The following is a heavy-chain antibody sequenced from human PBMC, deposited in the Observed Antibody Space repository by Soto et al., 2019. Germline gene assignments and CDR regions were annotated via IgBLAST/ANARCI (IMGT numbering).Heavy chain of an antibody. D-gene: IGHD3-10*01. V-gene: IGHV3-49*03. Sequence: GGSLRLSCTASGFTFGDYAMSWFRQAPGKGLEWVGFIRSKAYGGTTEYAASVKGRFTISRDDSKSIAYLQMNSLKTEDTAVYYCTRDSYYYGSGSPWADAFDIWGQGTMVTVSS. J-gene: IGHJ3*02. CDR3: TRDSYYYGSGSPWADAFDI. CDR2: IRSKAYGGTT. CDR1: GFTFGDYA.